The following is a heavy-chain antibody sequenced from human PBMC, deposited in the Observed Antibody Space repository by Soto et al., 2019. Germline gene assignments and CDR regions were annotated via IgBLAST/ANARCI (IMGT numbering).Heavy chain of an antibody. Sequence: QVQLVQSGAEVKKPGASVKVSCKASGYTFTGYYMHWVRQAPGQGLEWMGWINPNSGGTNYAQKFQGWVTMIRDTSISTAYMELSRLRSDDTAVYYCARGGDLYCSGGSCYSWFDPWGQGTLVTVSS. CDR3: ARGGDLYCSGGSCYSWFDP. J-gene: IGHJ5*02. CDR2: INPNSGGT. D-gene: IGHD2-15*01. CDR1: GYTFTGYY. V-gene: IGHV1-2*04.